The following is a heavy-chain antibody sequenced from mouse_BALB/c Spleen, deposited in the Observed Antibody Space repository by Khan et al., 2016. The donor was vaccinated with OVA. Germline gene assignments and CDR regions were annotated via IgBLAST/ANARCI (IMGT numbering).Heavy chain of an antibody. D-gene: IGHD1-1*01. CDR3: ARRDYYGHWYFDV. CDR1: GYSITSDYA. Sequence: EVKLLESGPGLVKPSQSLSLTCTVTGYSITSDYAWNWIRQFPGNKLEWMGYISYSGSTGYNPSLKSRLSITRDTSNNQFFLQLNSVTTEDTATYYCARRDYYGHWYFDVWGAGTSVTVSS. J-gene: IGHJ1*01. CDR2: ISYSGST. V-gene: IGHV3-2*02.